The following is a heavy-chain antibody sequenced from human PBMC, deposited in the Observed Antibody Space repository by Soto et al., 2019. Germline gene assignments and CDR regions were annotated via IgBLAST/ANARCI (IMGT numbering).Heavy chain of an antibody. CDR3: ASVYCSSTSCYDDDYYYYYMDV. J-gene: IGHJ6*03. CDR2: IIPILGIA. Sequence: QVQLVQSGAEVKKPGSSVKVSCKASGGTFSSYTISWVRQAPGQGLEWMGRIIPILGIANYAQKFQGRVTITADKSTSTAYVELSSLRSEDTAVYYCASVYCSSTSCYDDDYYYYYMDVWGKGTTVTVSS. D-gene: IGHD2-2*01. CDR1: GGTFSSYT. V-gene: IGHV1-69*02.